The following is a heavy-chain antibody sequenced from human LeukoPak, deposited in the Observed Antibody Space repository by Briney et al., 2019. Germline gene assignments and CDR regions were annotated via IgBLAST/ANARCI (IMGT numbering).Heavy chain of an antibody. V-gene: IGHV3-21*01. Sequence: GGSLRLSCAASGFTFSGYNMNWVRHAPGEGLEGVSSIDSSSSYTYYPDSVRGRFTISRDNAKNSLDLQMNRLRAEDTAVYFCARAYCSSTTCYTYDAFDIWGQGTMVTVSS. J-gene: IGHJ3*02. CDR2: IDSSSSYT. CDR1: GFTFSGYN. D-gene: IGHD2-2*02. CDR3: ARAYCSSTTCYTYDAFDI.